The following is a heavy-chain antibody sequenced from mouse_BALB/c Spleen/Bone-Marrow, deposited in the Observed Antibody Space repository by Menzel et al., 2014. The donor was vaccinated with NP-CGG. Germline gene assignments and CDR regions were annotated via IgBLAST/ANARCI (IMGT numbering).Heavy chain of an antibody. CDR3: ARYYYGSSYFDC. V-gene: IGHV14-3*02. CDR2: IYPANCNA. D-gene: IGHD1-1*01. J-gene: IGHJ2*01. Sequence: EVQRVESGAELAKPGASVKLSCTDSSFNIKDTYMHWVNARPDPGLQWLGSIYPANCNAKYDPKFQGKATITADTSSNTAYLQLSSRTSEDTAVYYCARYYYGSSYFDCWGQGTTLTVSS. CDR1: SFNIKDTY.